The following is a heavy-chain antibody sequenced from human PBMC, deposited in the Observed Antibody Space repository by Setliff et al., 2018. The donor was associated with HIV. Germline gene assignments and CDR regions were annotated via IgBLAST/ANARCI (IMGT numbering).Heavy chain of an antibody. CDR2: INYSGNT. CDR1: GGSISSSSYY. V-gene: IGHV4-39*01. D-gene: IGHD3-22*01. CDR3: ARHSGSGYYLIDP. Sequence: SETLSLTCTVSGGSISSSSYYWGWIRQPPGKGLEWIGSINYSGNTYYKSSLKSRVTISVDTSKNQFSLKLSSVTAADTAVYYCARHSGSGYYLIDPWGQGTLVTVSS. J-gene: IGHJ5*02.